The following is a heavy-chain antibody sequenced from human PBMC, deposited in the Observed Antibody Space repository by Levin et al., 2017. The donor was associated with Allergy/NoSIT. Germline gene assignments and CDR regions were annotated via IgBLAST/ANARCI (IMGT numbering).Heavy chain of an antibody. Sequence: SLKISCAASGFTFDDYAMHWVRQAPGKGLEWVSGISWNSGSIGYADSVKGRFTISRDNAKNSLYLQMNSLRAEDTALYYCAKGGATSPNWYFDLWGRGTLVTVSS. CDR1: GFTFDDYA. J-gene: IGHJ2*01. V-gene: IGHV3-9*01. CDR2: ISWNSGSI. CDR3: AKGGATSPNWYFDL. D-gene: IGHD1-26*01.